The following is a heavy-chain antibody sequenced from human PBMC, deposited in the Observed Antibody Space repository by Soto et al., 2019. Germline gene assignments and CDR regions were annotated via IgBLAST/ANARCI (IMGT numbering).Heavy chain of an antibody. CDR2: VCHSGST. CDR3: ARAHISSEGYYCDY. J-gene: IGHJ4*02. D-gene: IGHD6-6*01. Sequence: SETLSLTCGVSGYSISSGYYWGWIRQPPGKGLEWIGSVCHSGSTYYNPSLKSRVTISVDTSKNQFSLKLSSVTAADTAVFYCARAHISSEGYYCDYWGQGTLVTVSS. V-gene: IGHV4-38-2*01. CDR1: GYSISSGYY.